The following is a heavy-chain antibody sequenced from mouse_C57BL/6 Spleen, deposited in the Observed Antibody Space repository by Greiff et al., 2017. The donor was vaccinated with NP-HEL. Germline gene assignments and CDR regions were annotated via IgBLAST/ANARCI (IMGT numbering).Heavy chain of an antibody. CDR3: ARSGGLPYAMDY. CDR1: GYAFTNYL. Sequence: QVQLKESGAELVRPGTSVKVSCKASGYAFTNYLIEWVKQRPGQGLEWIGVINPGSGGTNYNEKFKGKATLTADKSSSTAYMQLRSLTSEDSAVYFCARSGGLPYAMDYWGQGTSVTVSS. D-gene: IGHD2-2*01. CDR2: INPGSGGT. J-gene: IGHJ4*01. V-gene: IGHV1-54*01.